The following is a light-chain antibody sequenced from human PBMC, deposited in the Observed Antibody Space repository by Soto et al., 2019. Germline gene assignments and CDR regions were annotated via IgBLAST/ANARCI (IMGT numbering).Light chain of an antibody. CDR1: QSVTIW. Sequence: DIQMTQSPSTLSASVGDRVTITCRASQSVTIWLAWYQQKPGKAPKLLISQASTLEDGVSSRFSGSGSGTEFTLTISSLQPDDFATYYCQHYNSSPWTFGQGTKVEIK. V-gene: IGKV1-5*03. CDR2: QAS. CDR3: QHYNSSPWT. J-gene: IGKJ1*01.